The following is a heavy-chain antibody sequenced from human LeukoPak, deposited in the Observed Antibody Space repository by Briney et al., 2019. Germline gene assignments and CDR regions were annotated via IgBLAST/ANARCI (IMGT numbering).Heavy chain of an antibody. J-gene: IGHJ6*02. Sequence: GGSLRLSCAASGFTVSSNYMSWVRQAPGKGLEWVSVIYSGGSTYYADSVKGRFTISRDNSKNTLYLQMNSLRAEDTAVYYCASPLSRGLYYYYGMDVWGQGTTVTVSS. CDR1: GFTVSSNY. CDR3: ASPLSRGLYYYYGMDV. CDR2: IYSGGST. V-gene: IGHV3-66*01.